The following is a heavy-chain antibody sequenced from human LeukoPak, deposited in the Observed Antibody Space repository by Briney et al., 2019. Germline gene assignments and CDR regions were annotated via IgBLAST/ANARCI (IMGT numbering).Heavy chain of an antibody. CDR1: GGSISSGGYS. D-gene: IGHD2-2*01. V-gene: IGHV4-30-2*01. CDR3: ARAGPPDYCSSTSCHIGY. CDR2: IYHSGST. J-gene: IGHJ4*02. Sequence: PSETLSLTCAVSGGSISSGGYSWSWIRQPPGKGLEWIGYIYHSGSTYYNPSLKSRVTISVDTSKNQFSLKLSSVTAADTAVYYCARAGPPDYCSSTSCHIGYWGQGTLVTVSS.